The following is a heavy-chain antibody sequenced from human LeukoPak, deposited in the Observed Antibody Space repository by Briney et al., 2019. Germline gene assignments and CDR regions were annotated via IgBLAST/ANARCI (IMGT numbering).Heavy chain of an antibody. CDR1: GLTFRSYW. CDR3: ARDRGGSAFDI. CDR2: INSDGSST. J-gene: IGHJ3*02. Sequence: QSGGSLRLSCAPSGLTFRSYWMHWVRQAPGKGLVWVSRINSDGSSTSYADSVKGRFTISRDNAKNTLYLQMNSLRAEDMAVYHCARDRGGSAFDILGQGTMVTVSS. V-gene: IGHV3-74*01. D-gene: IGHD3-10*01.